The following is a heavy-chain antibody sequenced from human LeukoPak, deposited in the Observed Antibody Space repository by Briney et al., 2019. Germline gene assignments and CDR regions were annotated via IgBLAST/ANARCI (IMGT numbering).Heavy chain of an antibody. CDR2: IGTAGDS. J-gene: IGHJ4*02. Sequence: PGGSLRLSCAASGFTFSSYDTHWVRQPTGRGLEWVAAIGTAGDSYYPGSVRGRFTVSREDAKNSLYLQMNSLTAGDTAVYYCARGYSYRYEYWGQGTLVTVSS. CDR3: ARGYSYRYEY. D-gene: IGHD3-10*01. CDR1: GFTFSSYD. V-gene: IGHV3-13*01.